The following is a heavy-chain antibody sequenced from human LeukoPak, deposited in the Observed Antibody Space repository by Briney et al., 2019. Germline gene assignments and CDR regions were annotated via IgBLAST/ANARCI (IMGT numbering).Heavy chain of an antibody. V-gene: IGHV4-59*01. CDR2: IYYSGSI. CDR1: GGSISSNY. J-gene: IGHJ3*02. Sequence: KPSETLSLTCTVSGGSISSNYWSWIRQPPGKGLEWIAYIYYSGSITYNPSLKSRVTISVDTSKNQFFLKLSSVTAADTAMYYCARLLGGAFDIWGQGTMVTVSS. CDR3: ARLLGGAFDI. D-gene: IGHD3-16*01.